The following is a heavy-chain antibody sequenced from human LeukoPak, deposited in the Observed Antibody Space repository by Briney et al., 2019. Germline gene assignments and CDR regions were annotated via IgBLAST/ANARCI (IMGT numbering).Heavy chain of an antibody. CDR1: GFTVSSNY. CDR2: IYSGGST. CDR3: ARVRDSGWTGDY. V-gene: IGHV3-66*01. D-gene: IGHD6-19*01. Sequence: GGSLRLSCAASGFTVSSNYMSWVRQAPGKGLEWVSVIYSGGSTYYADSVKGRFTISRDNSKNTLYLQMNSLRAEDTAVYYCARVRDSGWTGDYWGQGTLVTVSS. J-gene: IGHJ4*02.